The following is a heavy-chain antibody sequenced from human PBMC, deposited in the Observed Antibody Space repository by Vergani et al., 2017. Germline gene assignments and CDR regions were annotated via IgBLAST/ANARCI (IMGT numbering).Heavy chain of an antibody. J-gene: IGHJ4*02. CDR3: ARLYYYGSGSYYNRPYYFDY. D-gene: IGHD3-10*01. Sequence: QLQLQESGSGLVKPSQTLSLTCAVSGDSITNGGFSWNWIRQPPGKGPEWIGYIFPSGNSDYNPSLKNRVSISLDKSKNQFSLWVNSVTAADTAVYYCARLYYYGSGSYYNRPYYFDYWGQGTLVTVSS. CDR2: IFPSGNS. V-gene: IGHV4-30-2*01. CDR1: GDSITNGGFS.